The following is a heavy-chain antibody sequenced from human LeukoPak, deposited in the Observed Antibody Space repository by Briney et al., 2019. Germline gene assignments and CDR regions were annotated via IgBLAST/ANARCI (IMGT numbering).Heavy chain of an antibody. CDR3: TRGDYYDSSGYYFLFDY. V-gene: IGHV3-49*04. D-gene: IGHD3-22*01. CDR1: GFTFGDYG. CDR2: IRSKPYGGTT. Sequence: PGGSLRLSCTASGFTFGDYGMSWVRQAPGKGLEWVGFIRSKPYGGTTEYAASVKGRFTISRDDSKSIAYLQMNGLETEDTAVYYCTRGDYYDSSGYYFLFDYWGQGTLVTVSS. J-gene: IGHJ4*02.